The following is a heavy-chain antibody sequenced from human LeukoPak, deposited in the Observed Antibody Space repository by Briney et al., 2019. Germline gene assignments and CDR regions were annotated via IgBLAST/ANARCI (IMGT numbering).Heavy chain of an antibody. J-gene: IGHJ4*02. CDR3: ARGRKSITIFGVVIIPFDY. Sequence: SVKVSCKASGGTFSSYTISWVRQAPGQGLEWMGRIIPILGIANYAQKFQGGVTITADKSTSTAYMELSSLRSEDTAVYYCARGRKSITIFGVVIIPFDYWGQGTLVTVSS. CDR2: IIPILGIA. V-gene: IGHV1-69*02. CDR1: GGTFSSYT. D-gene: IGHD3-3*01.